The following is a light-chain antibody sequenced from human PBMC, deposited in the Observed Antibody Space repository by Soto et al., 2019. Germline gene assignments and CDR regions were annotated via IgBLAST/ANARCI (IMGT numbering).Light chain of an antibody. CDR1: TSDVGRYNY. CDR3: SSYAGNYTVV. Sequence: QSALTQPRSGSGSPGQSVAVSCTGTTSDVGRYNYVSWYQQLPDKAPQLLIHDVNKRPSGVPDRFSRAKSGTTASLTISGLQTEDEADYYCSSYAGNYTVVFGGGTKRTV. J-gene: IGLJ2*01. V-gene: IGLV2-11*01. CDR2: DVN.